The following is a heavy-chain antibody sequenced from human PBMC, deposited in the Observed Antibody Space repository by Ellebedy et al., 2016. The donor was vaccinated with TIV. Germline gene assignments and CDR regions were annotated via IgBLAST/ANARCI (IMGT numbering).Heavy chain of an antibody. D-gene: IGHD5-18*01. J-gene: IGHJ6*02. CDR3: ARTGYGYHGMDV. CDR2: IYKNAAVK. Sequence: GESLKIPCAASGFTLSNHWMTWGRQAPGKGLQWVANIYKNAAVKHYEDSVKGRFSISRDNGNTSVYLQMNSLRAEDTAVYCCARTGYGYHGMDVWGQGTTVTVSS. CDR1: GFTLSNHW. V-gene: IGHV3-7*03.